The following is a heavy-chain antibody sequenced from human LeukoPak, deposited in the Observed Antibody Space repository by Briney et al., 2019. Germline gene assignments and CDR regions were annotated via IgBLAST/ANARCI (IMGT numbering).Heavy chain of an antibody. J-gene: IGHJ6*03. CDR3: ARDATMVPLYYYYYMDV. CDR2: INSSSGYI. Sequence: GGSLRLSCVASGFTFTDYYMTWVRQAPGKGLEWVSSINSSSGYIYYADSVKGRFTISRDNAKNSLYLQMNSLRAEDTAVYYCARDATMVPLYYYYYMDVWGKGTTVTVSS. V-gene: IGHV3-21*01. CDR1: GFTFTDYY. D-gene: IGHD3-10*01.